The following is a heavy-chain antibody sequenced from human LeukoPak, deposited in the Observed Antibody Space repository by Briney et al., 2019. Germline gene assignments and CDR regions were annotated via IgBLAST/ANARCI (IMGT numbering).Heavy chain of an antibody. CDR2: ISSSSSYI. D-gene: IGHD3-3*01. CDR3: ASRRITIFGVAFDI. V-gene: IGHV3-21*01. Sequence: GGSLRLSCAASGFTFSSYSMNWVRQAPGKVLEWVSSISSSSSYIYYADSVKGRFTISRDNAKNSLYLQMNSLRAEDTAVYYCASRRITIFGVAFDIWGQGTMVTVSS. J-gene: IGHJ3*02. CDR1: GFTFSSYS.